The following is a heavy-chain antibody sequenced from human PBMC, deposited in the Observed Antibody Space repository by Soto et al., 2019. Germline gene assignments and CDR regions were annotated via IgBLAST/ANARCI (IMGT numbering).Heavy chain of an antibody. Sequence: KPSETLSLTCAVYGGSFSGYYWSWIRQPPGKGLEWIGEINHSGSTNYNPSLKSRVTISVDTSKNQFSLKLSSVTAADTAVYYCAGAGRITGNWNSARGLFGMDVWGQGTTVTVSS. CDR1: GGSFSGYY. J-gene: IGHJ6*02. D-gene: IGHD1-7*01. CDR3: AGAGRITGNWNSARGLFGMDV. CDR2: INHSGST. V-gene: IGHV4-34*01.